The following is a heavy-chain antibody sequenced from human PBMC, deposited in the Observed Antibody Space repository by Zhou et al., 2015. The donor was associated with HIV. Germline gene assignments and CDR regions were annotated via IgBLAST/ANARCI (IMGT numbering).Heavy chain of an antibody. V-gene: IGHV3-30*03. D-gene: IGHD3/OR15-3a*01. CDR2: ISSDGKKK. CDR1: GFSFNSHA. Sequence: QVQLVESGGGVVQPGRSLRLSCAASGFSFNSHAIHWVRQAPGKGLEWVGIISSDGKKKYYGDSVKGRVTISRDNSKNTVFLQMSSLRPEDTAVYYCARDIWTGPHYYYGMDVWGRGTTGHRLL. CDR3: ARDIWTGPHYYYGMDV. J-gene: IGHJ6*02.